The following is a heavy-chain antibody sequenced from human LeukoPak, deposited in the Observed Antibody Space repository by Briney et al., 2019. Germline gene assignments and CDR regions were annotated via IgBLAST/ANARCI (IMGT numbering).Heavy chain of an antibody. V-gene: IGHV3-48*04. J-gene: IGHJ4*02. CDR1: GFTFSSYS. Sequence: GGSLRLSCAASGFTFSSYSMNWVRQAPGKGLEWVSYITFSSSIIYYADSVKGRFTISRDNAKNSLYLQMNSLRAEDTAVYYCARISRTYGYYDYWGQGTLVTVSS. CDR2: ITFSSSII. CDR3: ARISRTYGYYDY. D-gene: IGHD3-10*01.